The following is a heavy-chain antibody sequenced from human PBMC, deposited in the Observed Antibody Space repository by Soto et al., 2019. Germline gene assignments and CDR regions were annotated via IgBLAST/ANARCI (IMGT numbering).Heavy chain of an antibody. D-gene: IGHD6-6*01. CDR3: ARGKYSSPRSTRFDY. J-gene: IGHJ4*02. V-gene: IGHV1-46*03. CDR1: GYTFTSYY. CDR2: INPSGGST. Sequence: ASVKVSCKASGYTFTSYYMHWVRQAPEQGLEWMGIINPSGGSTSYAQKFQGRVTMTRDTSTSTIYMELSSLRSEDTALYYCARGKYSSPRSTRFDYWGQGTLVTVSS.